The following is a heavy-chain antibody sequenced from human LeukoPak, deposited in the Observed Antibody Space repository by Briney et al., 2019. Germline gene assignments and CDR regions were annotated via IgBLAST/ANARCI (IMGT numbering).Heavy chain of an antibody. Sequence: GGSLRLSCAASGFTFSSYSMNWVRQAPGKGLEWASSISSSSSYIYYADSVKGRFTISRDNAKNSLYLQMNSLRAEDTAVYYCARKAVAGTSDYWGQGTLVTVSS. V-gene: IGHV3-21*01. J-gene: IGHJ4*02. CDR1: GFTFSSYS. CDR2: ISSSSSYI. D-gene: IGHD6-19*01. CDR3: ARKAVAGTSDY.